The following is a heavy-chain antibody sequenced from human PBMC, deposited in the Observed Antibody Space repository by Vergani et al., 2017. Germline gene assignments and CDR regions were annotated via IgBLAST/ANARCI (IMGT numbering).Heavy chain of an antibody. CDR2: IIPIFGTA. Sequence: QVQLVQSGAEVKKPGSSVKVSCKASGGTFSSYAISWVRQAPGQGLEWMGGIIPIFGTANYAQKFQGRVTITADESTSTAYMELSSLRSEDTAVYYCAGRLYCSGGSCYESTFDYWGQGTLVTVSS. CDR1: GGTFSSYA. V-gene: IGHV1-69*01. CDR3: AGRLYCSGGSCYESTFDY. D-gene: IGHD2-15*01. J-gene: IGHJ4*02.